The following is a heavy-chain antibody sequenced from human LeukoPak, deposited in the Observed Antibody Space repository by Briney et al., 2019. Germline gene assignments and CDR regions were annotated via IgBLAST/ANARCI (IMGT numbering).Heavy chain of an antibody. J-gene: IGHJ5*02. CDR1: GFTFRSYA. CDR2: ISGSGGST. CDR3: AKGTMVRGPTRS. Sequence: GSLRLSCAASGFTFRSYAMSWVRQAPGKGLEWVSAISGSGGSTYYADSVKGRFTISRDNSKNTLYLQMNSLRVEDTAVYYCAKGTMVRGPTRSWGQGTLVTVSS. V-gene: IGHV3-23*01. D-gene: IGHD3-10*01.